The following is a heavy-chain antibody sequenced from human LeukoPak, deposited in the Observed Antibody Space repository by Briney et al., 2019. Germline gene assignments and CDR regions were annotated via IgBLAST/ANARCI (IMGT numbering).Heavy chain of an antibody. CDR2: MYASGST. CDR1: GGSISNYY. V-gene: IGHV4-4*07. CDR3: AASTEGLQVDY. J-gene: IGHJ4*02. Sequence: PETLPLTCTVSGGSISNYYWSWIRQPAGEGLEWIGRMYASGSTSYNPSLKSRVTMSGDTSKNQFSLKLSSVTAADTAVYYCAASTEGLQVDYWGQGTLVTVSS. D-gene: IGHD5-24*01.